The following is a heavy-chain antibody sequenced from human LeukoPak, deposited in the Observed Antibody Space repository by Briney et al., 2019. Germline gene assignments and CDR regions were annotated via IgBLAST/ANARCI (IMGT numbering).Heavy chain of an antibody. CDR2: INTGVSST. V-gene: IGHV3-74*01. J-gene: IGHJ4*02. D-gene: IGHD6-6*01. CDR3: ARSGGSSSLGY. CDR1: GFTFSSYW. Sequence: PGGSLRLSCAASGFTFSSYWMHWVRQALGKGLVWASHINTGVSSTTYADSVKGRLTLSRDNAKNTLYLQMNSLRAEDTAVYYCARSGGSSSLGYWGQGTLVTVSS.